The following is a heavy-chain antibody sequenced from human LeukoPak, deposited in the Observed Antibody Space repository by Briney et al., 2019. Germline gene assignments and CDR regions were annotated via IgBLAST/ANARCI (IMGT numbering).Heavy chain of an antibody. D-gene: IGHD6-13*01. Sequence: ASVKVSCQPSRYTFIDHHIHGMRQAPGQRLEGMGWINNESGDTKYAQKFQGRVTMTRETSISTAYMELRSLRSDDTAVYYCARDRGPAADRFFLRYPFDYWGQGTLVTVSS. J-gene: IGHJ4*02. CDR2: INNESGDT. CDR3: ARDRGPAADRFFLRYPFDY. CDR1: RYTFIDHH. V-gene: IGHV1-2*02.